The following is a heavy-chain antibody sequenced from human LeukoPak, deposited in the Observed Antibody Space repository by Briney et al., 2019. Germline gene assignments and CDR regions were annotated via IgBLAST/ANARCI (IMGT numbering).Heavy chain of an antibody. CDR2: INHSGST. CDR1: GGSFSGYY. D-gene: IGHD1-7*01. Sequence: KSSETLSLTCAVYGGSFSGYYWSWIRQPPGKGLEWIGEINHSGSTNYNPSLKSRVTISVDTSKNQFSLKLSSVTAADTAVYYCARAGITGTTGYWGRGTLVTVSS. J-gene: IGHJ4*02. CDR3: ARAGITGTTGY. V-gene: IGHV4-34*01.